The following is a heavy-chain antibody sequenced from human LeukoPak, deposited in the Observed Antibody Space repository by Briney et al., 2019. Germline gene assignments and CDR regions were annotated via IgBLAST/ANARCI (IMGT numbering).Heavy chain of an antibody. D-gene: IGHD5-18*01. Sequence: GGSLRLSCEASGFTFTSHAMTWLRQAPVKGLEWVSSTTATGGTTYYADSVKGRFTISRDNSKNMLYLQMDSLRVEDTAVYYCGKACGYSYGTEYWGQGTLVTVSS. CDR1: GFTFTSHA. CDR3: GKACGYSYGTEY. V-gene: IGHV3-23*01. J-gene: IGHJ4*02. CDR2: TTATGGTT.